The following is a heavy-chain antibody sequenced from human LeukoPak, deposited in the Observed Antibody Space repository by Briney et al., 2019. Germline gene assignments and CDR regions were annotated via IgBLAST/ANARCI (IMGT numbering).Heavy chain of an antibody. V-gene: IGHV1-69*13. J-gene: IGHJ6*03. CDR2: IIPIFGTA. Sequence: GASVKVSCKASGYTFTSYGISWVRQAPGQGLEWLGGIIPIFGTANYAQKFQGRVTITADESTSTAYMELSSLRSEDTAVYYCARDWYCSSTSCYMEPSYYYYYMDVWGKGTTVTVSS. CDR3: ARDWYCSSTSCYMEPSYYYYYMDV. D-gene: IGHD2-2*02. CDR1: GYTFTSYG.